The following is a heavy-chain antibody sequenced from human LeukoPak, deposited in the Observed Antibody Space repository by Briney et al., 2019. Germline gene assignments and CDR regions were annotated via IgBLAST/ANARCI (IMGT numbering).Heavy chain of an antibody. Sequence: PGGSLRLSCAASGFTFDDYGMSWVRQAPGKGLEWVSGINWNGGSTGYADSVKGRFTISRDNAKNSLYLQMNSLRAEDTALYYCARDPGSNQYSSGWYDYWGQGTLVTVSS. CDR3: ARDPGSNQYSSGWYDY. D-gene: IGHD6-19*01. CDR1: GFTFDDYG. J-gene: IGHJ4*02. V-gene: IGHV3-20*04. CDR2: INWNGGST.